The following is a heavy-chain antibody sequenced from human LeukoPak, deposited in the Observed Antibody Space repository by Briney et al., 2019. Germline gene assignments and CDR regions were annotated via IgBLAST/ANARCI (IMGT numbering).Heavy chain of an antibody. J-gene: IGHJ6*02. CDR1: GFTFSSYW. D-gene: IGHD3-10*01. CDR2: IKQDGSEK. Sequence: GGSLRLSCAASGFTFSSYWMSWVRQAPGKGLEWVANIKQDGSEKYYVDSVKGRFTISRDNAKNSLYLQMNSLRAEDTAVYYCAREGVSDNYGMDVRGQGTTVTVSS. CDR3: AREGVSDNYGMDV. V-gene: IGHV3-7*03.